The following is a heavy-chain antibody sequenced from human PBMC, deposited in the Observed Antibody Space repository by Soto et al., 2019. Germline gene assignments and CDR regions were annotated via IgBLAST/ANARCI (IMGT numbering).Heavy chain of an antibody. CDR3: ARLVVVPAAIRYYYYYGMDV. CDR1: GGSFSGYY. CDR2: INHSGST. J-gene: IGHJ6*02. V-gene: IGHV4-34*01. Sequence: QVQLQQWGAGLLKPSETLSRTCAVYGGSFSGYYWSWIRQPPGKGLEWIGEINHSGSTNYNPSLKSRVTISVDTSKNQFSLKLSSVTAADTAVYYCARLVVVPAAIRYYYYYGMDVWGQGTTVTVSS. D-gene: IGHD2-2*02.